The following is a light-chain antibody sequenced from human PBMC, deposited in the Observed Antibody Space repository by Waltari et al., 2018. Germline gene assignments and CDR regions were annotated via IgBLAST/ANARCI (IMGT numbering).Light chain of an antibody. Sequence: QSALTQPPSVSGSPGQSVTISCTGTSSDVGSYNRVSWYQQPPGTAPKLMIYEVSNRSSGVPDRFSGSKSGNTASLTISGLQAEDEADYYCNSYTSSTTYVFGTGTKVTVL. CDR3: NSYTSSTTYV. CDR2: EVS. CDR1: SSDVGSYNR. J-gene: IGLJ1*01. V-gene: IGLV2-18*02.